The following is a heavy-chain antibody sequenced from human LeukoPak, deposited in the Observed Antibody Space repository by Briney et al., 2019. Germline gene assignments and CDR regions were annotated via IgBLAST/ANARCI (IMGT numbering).Heavy chain of an antibody. Sequence: GGSLRLSCAVSGYPFNSFALSWVRQAPGKGLEWVSSISRSTETTLYADSVKGRFTISRDNSKSTGFLQMNNLRAEDTAIYYCAKRAAVSGVVGPFDYWGQGTLVTVSP. V-gene: IGHV3-23*01. CDR1: GYPFNSFA. D-gene: IGHD6-19*01. J-gene: IGHJ4*02. CDR2: ISRSTETT. CDR3: AKRAAVSGVVGPFDY.